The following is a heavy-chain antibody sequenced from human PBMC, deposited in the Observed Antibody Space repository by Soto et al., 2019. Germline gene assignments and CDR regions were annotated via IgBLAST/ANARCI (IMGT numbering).Heavy chain of an antibody. D-gene: IGHD6-19*01. CDR3: AKDLYRSAWYLAP. CDR1: GFTFSTYV. J-gene: IGHJ5*02. CDR2: IGGGGSST. V-gene: IGHV3-23*01. Sequence: GGSLRLSCAASGFTFSTYVMSWVRQAPGKGPEWVSTIGGGGSSTYYADSVKGRFTISRDNSKNTLYLQMNSLRPEDTAVYYWAKDLYRSAWYLAPWGQGALVTVSS.